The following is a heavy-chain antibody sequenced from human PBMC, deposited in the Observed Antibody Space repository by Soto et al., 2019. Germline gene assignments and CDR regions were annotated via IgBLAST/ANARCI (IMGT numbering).Heavy chain of an antibody. V-gene: IGHV3-74*01. J-gene: IGHJ4*02. CDR3: ARDEGGVTTIFDY. CDR1: GFTFSSYW. Sequence: EVQLVESGGGLVQPGGSLRLSCAASGFTFSSYWMHWVRQAPGKGLVWVSRINSDGSSTSYADSVKGRFTISRDNAKNTLYLKMNSLRGEDTAVYYCARDEGGVTTIFDYWGQGTLVTVSS. D-gene: IGHD4-17*01. CDR2: INSDGSST.